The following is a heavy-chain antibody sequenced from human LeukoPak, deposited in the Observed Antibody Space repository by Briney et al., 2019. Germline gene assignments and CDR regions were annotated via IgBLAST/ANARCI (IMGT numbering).Heavy chain of an antibody. CDR2: ISYDGSNK. Sequence: PGGSLRLSCAASGFTFSTYAINWVRQAPGKGLEWVAVISYDGSNKNYADSVKGRFTISRDNSRNTLYLQMNSLRAEDTAVYYCARDPEHYGSGSYLDYWGQGSLVTVSS. D-gene: IGHD3-10*01. CDR3: ARDPEHYGSGSYLDY. J-gene: IGHJ4*02. V-gene: IGHV3-30*04. CDR1: GFTFSTYA.